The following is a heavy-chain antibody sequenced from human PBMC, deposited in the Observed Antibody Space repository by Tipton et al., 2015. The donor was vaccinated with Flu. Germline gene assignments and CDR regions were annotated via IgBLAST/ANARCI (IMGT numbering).Heavy chain of an antibody. CDR2: IYYSGST. J-gene: IGHJ6*02. D-gene: IGHD3-9*01. Sequence: TLSLTCTVSGGSISSYYWSWIRQPPGKGLEWIGYIYYSGSTNYNPSLKSRVTISVDTSKNQFSLKRSSVTAADTAVYYCARDGGRYFDWQHYGMDVWGQGTTVTVSS. CDR3: ARDGGRYFDWQHYGMDV. V-gene: IGHV4-59*01. CDR1: GGSISSYY.